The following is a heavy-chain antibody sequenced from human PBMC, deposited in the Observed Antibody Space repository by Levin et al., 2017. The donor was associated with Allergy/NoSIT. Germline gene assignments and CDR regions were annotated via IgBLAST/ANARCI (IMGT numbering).Heavy chain of an antibody. CDR2: ITSDGSNK. Sequence: GGSLRLSCAASGFSFSTYGIQWVRQAPGKGLEWVALITSDGSNKYYADPVKGRFTISRDNSKNTVYLQMHSLRAEDTAVYYCAKGGDFDYWGLGTVVTVSS. CDR3: AKGGDFDY. D-gene: IGHD1-26*01. CDR1: GFSFSTYG. V-gene: IGHV3-30*18. J-gene: IGHJ4*02.